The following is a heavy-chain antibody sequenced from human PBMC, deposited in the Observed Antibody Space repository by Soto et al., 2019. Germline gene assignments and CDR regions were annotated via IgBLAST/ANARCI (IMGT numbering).Heavy chain of an antibody. J-gene: IGHJ4*02. CDR1: GFTFSNYA. CDR3: ARDSYGYDY. CDR2: IWYDGSNK. Sequence: GGSLRLSCAASGFTFSNYAMHWVRQAPGKGLEWVAVIWYDGSNKYYADSVKGRFTISRDNSKNTLYLQMNSLRAEDTAVYYCARDSYGYDYWGQGTLVTVSP. V-gene: IGHV3-33*01. D-gene: IGHD5-18*01.